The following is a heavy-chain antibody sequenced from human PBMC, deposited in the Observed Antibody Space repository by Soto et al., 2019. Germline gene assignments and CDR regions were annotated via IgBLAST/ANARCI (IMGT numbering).Heavy chain of an antibody. J-gene: IGHJ4*02. D-gene: IGHD1-26*01. CDR3: ARPVTALGLDY. Sequence: QVQLVESGGGVVQPGRSLRLSCAASGFTFSSYAMHWVRQAPGKGLVWVAVISYDGSNKYYADSVKGRFTISRDNSKNPLYLHMNSLRAEDTAVYYCARPVTALGLDYWGQGTLVTVSS. CDR2: ISYDGSNK. V-gene: IGHV3-30-3*01. CDR1: GFTFSSYA.